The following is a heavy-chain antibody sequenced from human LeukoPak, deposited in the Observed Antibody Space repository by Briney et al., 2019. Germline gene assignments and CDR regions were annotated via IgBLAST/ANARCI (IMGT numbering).Heavy chain of an antibody. CDR1: GGTFSSYA. V-gene: IGHV1-69*15. CDR2: IIPVFGTT. Sequence: GSSVKASCKASGGTFSSYALSWVRQAPGQGLELMGRIIPVFGTTTYAQKFQGRVTITADESTTTAYMELRRLTSEDTAMYYCARGLGTRWFFDYWGQGTLVTVSS. CDR3: ARGLGTRWFFDY. D-gene: IGHD1-1*01. J-gene: IGHJ4*02.